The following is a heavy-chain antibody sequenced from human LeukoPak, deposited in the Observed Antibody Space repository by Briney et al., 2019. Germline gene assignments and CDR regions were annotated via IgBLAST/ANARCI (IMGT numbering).Heavy chain of an antibody. CDR2: VHPSGGST. V-gene: IGHV1-46*01. Sequence: ASVKVSFKASGYTFTSYFIHWVRQAPGQGPEWLGIVHPSGGSTSYAEKFQGRVTMTSDTSTSTVYMELSSLRSEDTAVYYCAREVQDILTVYPFLDPWGQGTLVTVSS. CDR3: AREVQDILTVYPFLDP. D-gene: IGHD3-9*01. J-gene: IGHJ5*02. CDR1: GYTFTSYF.